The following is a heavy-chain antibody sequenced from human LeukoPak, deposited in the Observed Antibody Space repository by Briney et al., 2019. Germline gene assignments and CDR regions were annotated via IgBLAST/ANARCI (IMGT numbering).Heavy chain of an antibody. V-gene: IGHV3-21*01. D-gene: IGHD2-2*01. CDR1: GFTFSSYS. Sequence: GGSLRLSCAASGFTFSSYSMNWVRQAPGKGLEWVSSISSSSSYIYYADSVKGRFTISRDNAKTSLYLQMHSLRAEDTAVYYCARDRGVVPAAAEPFDYWGQGTLVTVSS. CDR2: ISSSSSYI. CDR3: ARDRGVVPAAAEPFDY. J-gene: IGHJ4*02.